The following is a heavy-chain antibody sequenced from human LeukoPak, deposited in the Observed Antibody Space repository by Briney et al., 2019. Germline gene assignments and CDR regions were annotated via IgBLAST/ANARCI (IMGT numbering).Heavy chain of an antibody. V-gene: IGHV1-69*13. J-gene: IGHJ3*02. CDR2: VIPIFGTA. CDR3: ARDRDVVVVPAASPYCSGGSCYGAFDI. D-gene: IGHD2-15*01. Sequence: GASVKVSCKASGYTFTGYYMHWVRQAPGQGLEWMGWVIPIFGTANYAQKFQGRVTITADESTSTAYMELSSLRSEDTAVYYCARDRDVVVVPAASPYCSGGSCYGAFDIWGQGTMVTVSS. CDR1: GYTFTGYY.